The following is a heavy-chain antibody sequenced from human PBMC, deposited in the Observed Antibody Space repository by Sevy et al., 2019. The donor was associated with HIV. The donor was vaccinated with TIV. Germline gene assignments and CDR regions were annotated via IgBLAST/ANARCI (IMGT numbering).Heavy chain of an antibody. CDR2: ISSSGSTI. CDR1: GFTFSDYY. CDR3: ARQGDYYDSSGHGDWFDP. D-gene: IGHD3-22*01. V-gene: IGHV3-11*01. J-gene: IGHJ5*02. Sequence: GESLKISCAASGFTFSDYYMSWIRQAPGKGLEWVSYISSSGSTIYYADSVKGRFTISRDNAKNSLYLQMNSLRAEDTAVYYCARQGDYYDSSGHGDWFDPWGQGTLVTVSS.